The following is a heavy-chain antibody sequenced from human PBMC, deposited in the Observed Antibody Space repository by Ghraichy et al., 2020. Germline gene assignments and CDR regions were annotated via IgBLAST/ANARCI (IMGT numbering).Heavy chain of an antibody. V-gene: IGHV4-59*01. D-gene: IGHD3-3*01. CDR2: FYNSGST. CDR3: ARDLTTIFGVFRPGWFVS. Sequence: SETLSLTCVVSGEYITAYYWSWIRQPPGKGLEWIGYFYNSGSTNYNPSLEGRVTISVDTSKNQFSLRLNSVTAADTAMYYCARDLTTIFGVFRPGWFVSCDQRALATVSS. CDR1: GEYITAYY. J-gene: IGHJ5*01.